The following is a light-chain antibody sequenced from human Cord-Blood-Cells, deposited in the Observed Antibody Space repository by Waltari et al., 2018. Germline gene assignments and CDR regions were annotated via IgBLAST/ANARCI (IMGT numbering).Light chain of an antibody. CDR1: SSDVGGYNY. CDR3: CSYAGSYTWV. CDR2: DVS. J-gene: IGLJ3*02. Sequence: QSALTQPRSVSGSPGQSVTISCTGTSSDVGGYNYVSWYQQHPGKAPKLMIYDVSQRPSGVPERFSGSKSGNTASLTISGLQAEDEADYYCCSYAGSYTWVFGGGTKLTVL. V-gene: IGLV2-11*01.